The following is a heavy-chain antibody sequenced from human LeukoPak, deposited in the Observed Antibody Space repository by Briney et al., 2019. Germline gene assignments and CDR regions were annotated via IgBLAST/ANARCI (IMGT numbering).Heavy chain of an antibody. Sequence: GGSLRLSCVASGFTFRAYSMNWVRQAPGKGLEWVSYISSGSSTIYYADSVKGRFTISRDNAKNSLYLQMDSLRAEDTAVYYCARLDHRGSGYSFDYWGQGTLVTVSS. V-gene: IGHV3-48*01. D-gene: IGHD3-22*01. J-gene: IGHJ4*02. CDR2: ISSGSSTI. CDR1: GFTFRAYS. CDR3: ARLDHRGSGYSFDY.